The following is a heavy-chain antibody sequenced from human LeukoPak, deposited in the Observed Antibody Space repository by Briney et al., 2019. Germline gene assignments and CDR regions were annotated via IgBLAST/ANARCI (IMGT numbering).Heavy chain of an antibody. J-gene: IGHJ3*02. Sequence: GGSLRLSCAASGFTVSSNYMSWVRQAPGKGLEWVSTISGRGGGTFYADSVKGRFTITRDNSKNTLFLQMSNLRAEDTAVYYCARSVGYDSTGYFHDAFGIWGQGTMVTVSS. CDR3: ARSVGYDSTGYFHDAFGI. D-gene: IGHD3-22*01. CDR2: ISGRGGGT. V-gene: IGHV3-23*01. CDR1: GFTVSSNY.